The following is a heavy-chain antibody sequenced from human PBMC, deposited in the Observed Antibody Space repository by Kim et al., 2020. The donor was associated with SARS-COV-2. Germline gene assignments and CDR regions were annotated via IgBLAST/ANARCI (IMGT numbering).Heavy chain of an antibody. Sequence: GGSLRLSCAASGFTFSSYSMNWVRQAPGKGLEWVSSISSSSSYIYYADSVKGRFTISRDNAKNSLYLQMNSLRAEDTAVYYCARDQLAAAGLDYWGQGTLVTVSS. CDR3: ARDQLAAAGLDY. V-gene: IGHV3-21*01. CDR1: GFTFSSYS. J-gene: IGHJ4*02. CDR2: ISSSSSYI. D-gene: IGHD6-13*01.